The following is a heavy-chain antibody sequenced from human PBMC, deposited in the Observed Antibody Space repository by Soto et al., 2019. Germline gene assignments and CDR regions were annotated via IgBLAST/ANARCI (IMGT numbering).Heavy chain of an antibody. CDR3: ARGQYDSSGYYFKYYFDY. D-gene: IGHD3-22*01. J-gene: IGHJ4*02. CDR2: IYSGGST. Sequence: GGSLRLSCAASGFTVSSNYTSWVRQAPGKGLEWVSVIYSGGSTYYADSVKGRFTISRDNSKNTLYLQMNSLRAEDTAVYYCARGQYDSSGYYFKYYFDYWGQGTLVTVSS. V-gene: IGHV3-66*01. CDR1: GFTVSSNY.